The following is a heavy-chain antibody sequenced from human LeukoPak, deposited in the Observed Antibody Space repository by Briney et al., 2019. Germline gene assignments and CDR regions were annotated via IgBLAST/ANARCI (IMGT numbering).Heavy chain of an antibody. CDR3: ARGATIPNDAFDI. D-gene: IGHD1-26*01. V-gene: IGHV4-59*01. J-gene: IGHJ3*02. Sequence: SETLSLTCTVSGDFITAYYWSWIRQPPGKGLEWIGYVYYSGSTEYNPSLRSRVTISLEMSKHQFSLNLTSVTAADTAVYYCARGATIPNDAFDIWGQGTMVTVSS. CDR2: VYYSGST. CDR1: GDFITAYY.